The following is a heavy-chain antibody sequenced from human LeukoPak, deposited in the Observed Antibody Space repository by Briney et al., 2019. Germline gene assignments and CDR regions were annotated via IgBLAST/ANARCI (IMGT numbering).Heavy chain of an antibody. J-gene: IGHJ4*02. CDR1: GGSISSYY. V-gene: IGHV4-59*01. D-gene: IGHD3-3*01. Sequence: SETLSLTCTVSGGSISSYYWSWIRQPPGKGLEWIGYIYYSGSTNYNPSLKSRVTISVDTSKNQFSLKLSSVTAADTAVYYCARRAVYYDFWSGYGTYYFDYWGQGTLVTVSS. CDR2: IYYSGST. CDR3: ARRAVYYDFWSGYGTYYFDY.